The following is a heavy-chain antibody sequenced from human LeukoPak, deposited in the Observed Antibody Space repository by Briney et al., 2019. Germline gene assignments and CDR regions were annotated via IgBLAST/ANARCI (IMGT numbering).Heavy chain of an antibody. Sequence: ASVKVSCKASGGTVSSYAISWVRQAPGQGLEWMGGIIPIFGTANYAQKFQGRVTITADESTSTAYMELSSLRSEDTAVYYCATRIAAAGTNWFDPWGQGTLVTVSS. CDR1: GGTVSSYA. D-gene: IGHD6-13*01. CDR3: ATRIAAAGTNWFDP. V-gene: IGHV1-69*13. CDR2: IIPIFGTA. J-gene: IGHJ5*02.